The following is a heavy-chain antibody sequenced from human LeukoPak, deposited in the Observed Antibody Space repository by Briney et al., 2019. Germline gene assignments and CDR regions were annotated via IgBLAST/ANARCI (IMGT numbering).Heavy chain of an antibody. J-gene: IGHJ3*02. CDR3: ARTQGILTGYLHDAFDI. CDR2: ISGSGGST. V-gene: IGHV3-23*01. Sequence: PGGSLRLSCAASGFTLSNYGLSWVRQAPGKGLEWVSGISGSGGSTYYADSVKGRFTISRDNAKDSLYLQMNSLRAEDTAVYYCARTQGILTGYLHDAFDIWGQGTMVTVSS. CDR1: GFTLSNYG. D-gene: IGHD3-9*01.